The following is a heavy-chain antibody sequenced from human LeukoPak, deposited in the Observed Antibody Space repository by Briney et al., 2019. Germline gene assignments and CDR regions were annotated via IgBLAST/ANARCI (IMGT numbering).Heavy chain of an antibody. J-gene: IGHJ4*02. CDR2: ISGNGHQT. Sequence: GGSRRLSCSASGFTFSRFDMTWVRQVPGRGLEWVSSISGNGHQTYYADSVKGRFSVSRDNSKNILYLQMDSLRADDSALYYCAKDANYYDSSGYLIPFDYWGQGTLVTVSS. D-gene: IGHD3-22*01. CDR1: GFTFSRFD. CDR3: AKDANYYDSSGYLIPFDY. V-gene: IGHV3-23*01.